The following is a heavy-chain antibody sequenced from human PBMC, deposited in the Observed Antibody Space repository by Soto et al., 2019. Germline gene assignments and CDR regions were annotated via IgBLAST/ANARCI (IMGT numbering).Heavy chain of an antibody. V-gene: IGHV5-10-1*01. J-gene: IGHJ3*02. D-gene: IGHD2-2*02. CDR1: GYSFTNYW. Sequence: GASLKISCKGSGYSFTNYWISWVRQIPVKGLEWMGRIDPSDSYTNYSPSFQGHVTISADKSISTAYLQWSSLKASDTAMYYCARPDCSSTSCYNGVAFDIWGQGTMVTVSS. CDR3: ARPDCSSTSCYNGVAFDI. CDR2: IDPSDSYT.